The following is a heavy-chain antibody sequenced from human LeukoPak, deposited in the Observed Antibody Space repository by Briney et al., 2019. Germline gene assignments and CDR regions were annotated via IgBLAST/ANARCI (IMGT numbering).Heavy chain of an antibody. D-gene: IGHD6-13*01. V-gene: IGHV1-69*05. J-gene: IGHJ4*02. Sequence: SVKVSCKASGGTFSNYAISWVRQVPGQGLEWMGGIIPIFGTANYAQKFQGRVTITTDESTSTAYMELSSLRSEDTAVYYCARGGDSRTLDYWGQGTLVTVSS. CDR2: IIPIFGTA. CDR3: ARGGDSRTLDY. CDR1: GGTFSNYA.